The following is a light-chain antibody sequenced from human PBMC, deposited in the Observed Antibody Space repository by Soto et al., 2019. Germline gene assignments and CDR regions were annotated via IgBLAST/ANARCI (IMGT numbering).Light chain of an antibody. CDR1: QSVRSSY. J-gene: IGKJ2*01. V-gene: IGKV3-20*01. Sequence: EIVLTQSPGTLSLSPGERVTLSCRASQSVRSSYLAWYQQKPGQAPRLLIYGASSRATDIPDRFSGSGSGTDFTLTISRLEPEDFAVYFCQQYDSSPYTFGQGTKLEIK. CDR2: GAS. CDR3: QQYDSSPYT.